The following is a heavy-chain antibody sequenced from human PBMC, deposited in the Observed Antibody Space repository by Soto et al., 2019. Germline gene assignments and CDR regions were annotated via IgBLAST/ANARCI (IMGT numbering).Heavy chain of an antibody. V-gene: IGHV4-4*02. J-gene: IGHJ6*02. CDR3: ASVRYSSGWYRDYYYYGMDV. Sequence: PSETLSLTCAVSGGSISSSNWWSWVRQPPGKGLEWIGEIYHSGSTNYNPSLKSRVTISVDKSKNQFSLKLCSVTAADTAVYYCASVRYSSGWYRDYYYYGMDVWGQGTTVTVSS. CDR2: IYHSGST. CDR1: GGSISSSNW. D-gene: IGHD6-19*01.